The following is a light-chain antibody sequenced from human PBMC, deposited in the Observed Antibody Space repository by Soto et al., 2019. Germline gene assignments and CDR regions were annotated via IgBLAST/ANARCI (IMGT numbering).Light chain of an antibody. CDR2: DAS. V-gene: IGKV1-33*01. Sequence: DIQMTQSPSSLSSSVGDRVTITCQASQDLSHYLNWYQPKPGKAPKLLIYDASNLETGVPSRFSGSGSGTDFTFTISSLQPEDIATYYCQQYDNLFTFGPGTKVDIK. J-gene: IGKJ3*01. CDR3: QQYDNLFT. CDR1: QDLSHY.